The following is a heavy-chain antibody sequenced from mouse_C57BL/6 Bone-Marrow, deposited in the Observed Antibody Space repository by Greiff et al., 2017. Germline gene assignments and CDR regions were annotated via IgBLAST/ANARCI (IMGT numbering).Heavy chain of an antibody. CDR2: IYPGSGST. J-gene: IGHJ2*01. D-gene: IGHD1-1*01. CDR3: ARYYYGSSYYFDY. Sequence: QVQLQQPGAELVKPGASVTMSCKASGYTFTSYWITWVQQRPGQGLAWIGDIYPGSGSTNYNEKFKSMATLTVDTSASTAYMQLSSLTSEDAAVYDCARYYYGSSYYFDYWGQGTTLTVSS. CDR1: GYTFTSYW. V-gene: IGHV1-55*01.